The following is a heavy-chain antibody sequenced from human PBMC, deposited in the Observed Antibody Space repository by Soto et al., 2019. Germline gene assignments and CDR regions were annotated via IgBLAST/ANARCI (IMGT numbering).Heavy chain of an antibody. V-gene: IGHV1-18*01. CDR3: ARKMFGGDNGVMKVFDS. D-gene: IGHD3-16*01. Sequence: ASVKGACTASGYTITIYGISLVRQAPGQGHEWMGWISAYNGNTNYAQKLQGRVTMTTDTSTSTAYMELRSLRSDETAVYYCARKMFGGDNGVMKVFDSCGRVTMV. J-gene: IGHJ3*02. CDR2: ISAYNGNT. CDR1: GYTITIYG.